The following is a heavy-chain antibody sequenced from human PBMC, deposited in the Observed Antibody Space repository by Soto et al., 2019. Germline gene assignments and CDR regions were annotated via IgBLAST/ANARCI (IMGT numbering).Heavy chain of an antibody. Sequence: SVKVSCKASGGTFSSYAISWVRQAPGQGLEWMGGIIPIFGTANYAQKFQGRVTITADESTSTAYMELSSLRSEDTAVYYCARGSYSYGDYYYFDYWGQGTLVTVSS. CDR2: IIPIFGTA. V-gene: IGHV1-69*13. D-gene: IGHD1-26*01. CDR1: GGTFSSYA. J-gene: IGHJ4*02. CDR3: ARGSYSYGDYYYFDY.